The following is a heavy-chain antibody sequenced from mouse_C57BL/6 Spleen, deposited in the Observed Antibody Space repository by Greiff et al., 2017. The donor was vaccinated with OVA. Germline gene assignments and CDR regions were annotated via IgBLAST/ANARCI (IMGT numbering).Heavy chain of an antibody. J-gene: IGHJ4*01. CDR1: GYTFTSYV. CDR3: APLNYDYGSYAMDY. CDR2: IYPYNDGT. D-gene: IGHD1-1*01. V-gene: IGHV1-14*01. Sequence: VQLQQSGPELVKPGASVKMSCKASGYTFTSYVMHWVKQKPGQGLEWIGYIYPYNDGTKYNEKFKGKATMTSDKSSSTAYMELSSLTSEDSAVYYCAPLNYDYGSYAMDYWGQGTSVTVSS.